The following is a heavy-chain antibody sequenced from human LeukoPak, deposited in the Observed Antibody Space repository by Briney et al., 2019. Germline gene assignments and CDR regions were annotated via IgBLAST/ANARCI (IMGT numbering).Heavy chain of an antibody. Sequence: GGSLRLSCAASGFTFSSYAMSWVRQAPGKGLEWVSAISGSGGSTYYADSVKGRFTISRDNSKNTLYLQMNSLRAEDTAVYYCAKDAPPYYYDSSGLVDYWGQGTLVTVSS. D-gene: IGHD3-22*01. J-gene: IGHJ4*02. CDR2: ISGSGGST. CDR1: GFTFSSYA. V-gene: IGHV3-23*01. CDR3: AKDAPPYYYDSSGLVDY.